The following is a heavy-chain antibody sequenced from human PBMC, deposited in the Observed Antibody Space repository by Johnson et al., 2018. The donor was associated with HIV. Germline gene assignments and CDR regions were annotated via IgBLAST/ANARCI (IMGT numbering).Heavy chain of an antibody. CDR1: GFTFNNYG. CDR2: IRYDGSNK. CDR3: ARDEMQRRYALTAFDI. J-gene: IGHJ3*02. V-gene: IGHV3-30*02. Sequence: QVQLVESGGGVVQPGGSLRLSCAASGFTFNNYGMHWVRQAPGKGLEWVAFIRYDGSNKNYVDSVKGRLTISRDNAKNSVYLQMNGLRAEDTALYYCARDEMQRRYALTAFDIWGQGTMVTVSS. D-gene: IGHD6-25*01.